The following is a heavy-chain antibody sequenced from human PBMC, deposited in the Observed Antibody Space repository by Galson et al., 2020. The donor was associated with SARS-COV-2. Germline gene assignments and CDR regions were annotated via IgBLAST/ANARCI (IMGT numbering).Heavy chain of an antibody. CDR2: IYYSGST. D-gene: IGHD6-19*01. CDR3: ARHEVGYSSDIPLCY. CDR1: GGSISSSSYY. V-gene: IGHV4-39*01. J-gene: IGHJ4*02. Sequence: ASETLSLTCTVSGGSISSSSYYWGWIRQPPGKGLEWIGSIYYSGSTYYNPSLKSRVTISVDTSKNQFSLKLSSVTAADTAVYYCARHEVGYSSDIPLCYSGQATLVTVSS.